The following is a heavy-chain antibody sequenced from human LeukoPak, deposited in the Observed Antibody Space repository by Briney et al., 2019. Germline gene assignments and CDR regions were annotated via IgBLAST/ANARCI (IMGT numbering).Heavy chain of an antibody. CDR3: ARDRADYGVYYFDY. D-gene: IGHD4/OR15-4a*01. CDR2: ISAYNGNT. V-gene: IGHV1-18*01. CDR1: GYTFTSYG. J-gene: IGHJ4*02. Sequence: ASVKVSCKASGYTFTSYGISWVRQAPGQGLEWVGWISAYNGNTKYAQKLQGRVTMTTDTSTSTAYMELRSLRSDDTAVYYCARDRADYGVYYFDYWGQGTLVTVSS.